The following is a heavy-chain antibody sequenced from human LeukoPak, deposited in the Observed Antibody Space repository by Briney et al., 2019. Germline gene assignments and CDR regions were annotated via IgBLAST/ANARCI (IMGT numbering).Heavy chain of an antibody. Sequence: GGSLRLSCAASGFTFSSYWMHWVRQAPGKGLVWVSRINSDGSSTSYADSVKGRFTIFRDNAKNTLYLQMNSLRAEDTAVYYCASRGRDSSSSLYGMDVWGQGTTVTVSS. CDR1: GFTFSSYW. J-gene: IGHJ6*02. CDR3: ASRGRDSSSSLYGMDV. CDR2: INSDGSST. V-gene: IGHV3-74*01. D-gene: IGHD6-6*01.